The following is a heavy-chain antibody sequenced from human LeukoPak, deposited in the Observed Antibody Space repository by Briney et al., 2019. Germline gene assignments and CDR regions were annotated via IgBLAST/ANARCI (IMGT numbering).Heavy chain of an antibody. Sequence: ASVKVSCKASGGTFSSYAISWVRQAPGQGLEWMGGIIPIFGTANYAQKFQGRVTITADESTSTAYMELSSLRSEDTAVYYCARGLERDDAFDIWGQGTMVTVSS. V-gene: IGHV1-69*01. CDR2: IIPIFGTA. D-gene: IGHD1-1*01. CDR3: ARGLERDDAFDI. J-gene: IGHJ3*02. CDR1: GGTFSSYA.